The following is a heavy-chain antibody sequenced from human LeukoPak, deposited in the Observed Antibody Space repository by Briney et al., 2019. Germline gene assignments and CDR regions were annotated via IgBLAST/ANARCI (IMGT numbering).Heavy chain of an antibody. Sequence: GASVRVSCKTSGYSCTDYYIHWVRQAPGQGLEWMGWINTKSGRTSSARKFQGRVTMTRDPSITTVYMDMAWLTSDDTAIYFCARADFIDAGPYLIGPWGQGTLVTVSS. D-gene: IGHD3-3*01. CDR3: ARADFIDAGPYLIGP. V-gene: IGHV1-2*02. CDR1: GYSCTDYY. CDR2: INTKSGRT. J-gene: IGHJ5*02.